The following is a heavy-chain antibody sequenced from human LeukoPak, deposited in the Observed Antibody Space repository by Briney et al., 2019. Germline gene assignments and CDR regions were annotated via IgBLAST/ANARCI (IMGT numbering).Heavy chain of an antibody. Sequence: SQTLSLTCTVSGGSISSGGYYWSWIRQHPGKGLEWIGYIYYSGSTYYNPSLKSRVTISVDTSKNQFSLKLSSVTAADTAVYYCASSTYYDFWSGYYKVENYYYYYGMDVWGQGTTVTVSS. CDR2: IYYSGST. J-gene: IGHJ6*02. CDR3: ASSTYYDFWSGYYKVENYYYYYGMDV. V-gene: IGHV4-31*03. CDR1: GGSISSGGYY. D-gene: IGHD3-3*01.